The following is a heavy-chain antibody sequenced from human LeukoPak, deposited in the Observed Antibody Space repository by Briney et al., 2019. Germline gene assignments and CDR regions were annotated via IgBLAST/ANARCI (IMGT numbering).Heavy chain of an antibody. CDR1: GFTFSSSH. CDR2: ISSSSSYI. CDR3: ARADYGDQNWFDP. V-gene: IGHV3-21*01. J-gene: IGHJ5*02. Sequence: GGSLRLSCAVSGFTFSSSHMNWVRQAPGKGLEWVSSISSSSSYIYYADSVKGRFTISRDNAKNSLYLQMNSLRAEDTAVYYCARADYGDQNWFDPWGQGTLVTVSS. D-gene: IGHD4-17*01.